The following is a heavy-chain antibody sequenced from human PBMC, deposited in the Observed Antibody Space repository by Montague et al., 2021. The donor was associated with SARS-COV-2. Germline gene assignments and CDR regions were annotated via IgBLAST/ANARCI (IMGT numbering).Heavy chain of an antibody. J-gene: IGHJ4*02. V-gene: IGHV4-39*01. CDR3: ARHEGQWLRLYPYYFDY. CDR2: IYNSGST. D-gene: IGHD5-12*01. CDR1: GGSISSSSYY. Sequence: SETLSLTCTVSGGSISSSSYYWGWIRQPPGKGLEWIGSIYNSGSTYYNPSLKSRVTISVDTSKNQFSLKLSSVTAADTAVYYCARHEGQWLRLYPYYFDYWGQGTLVTVSS.